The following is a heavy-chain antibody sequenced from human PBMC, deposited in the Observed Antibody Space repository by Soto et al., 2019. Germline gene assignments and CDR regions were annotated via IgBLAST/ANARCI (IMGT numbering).Heavy chain of an antibody. Sequence: EVQLVESGGGLVKPGGSLRLSCAASGFTFSNAWMNWVRQAPGKGLEWVGRIKSKTDGGTTDYAAPVKGRFTISRDESNNTLYLQMNSLKTEDTAVYYCTTGTTYYYDSSGYYLFDYWGQGTLVTVSS. CDR3: TTGTTYYYDSSGYYLFDY. CDR1: GFTFSNAW. D-gene: IGHD3-22*01. V-gene: IGHV3-15*07. J-gene: IGHJ4*02. CDR2: IKSKTDGGTT.